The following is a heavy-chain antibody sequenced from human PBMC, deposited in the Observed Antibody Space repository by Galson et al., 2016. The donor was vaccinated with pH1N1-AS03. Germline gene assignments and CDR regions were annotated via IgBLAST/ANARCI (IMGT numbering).Heavy chain of an antibody. CDR1: GLTFSDYW. D-gene: IGHD1-26*01. Sequence: SLRLSCAASGLTFSDYWMSWVRQAPGKGLEWVANIKQDGSDTNYVDSVRDRFTISRDNVNNLLYLQMNGLRVEDTAVYYCAVDSYSRATYWGQGALVTVSS. J-gene: IGHJ4*02. CDR3: AVDSYSRATY. CDR2: IKQDGSDT. V-gene: IGHV3-7*03.